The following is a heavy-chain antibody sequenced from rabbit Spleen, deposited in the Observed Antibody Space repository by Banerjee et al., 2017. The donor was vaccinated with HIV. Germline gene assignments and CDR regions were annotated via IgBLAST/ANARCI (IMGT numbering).Heavy chain of an antibody. Sequence: QSLEESGGDLVKPEGSLTLTCTASGFSFSGNYYICWVRQAPGKGLEWIACTHIRTDIAYYASWAKGRFTVSKTSSTTVTLQMTSLTAADTATYFCARAVYDSAWAFSLWGPGTLVTVS. J-gene: IGHJ4*01. D-gene: IGHD4-1*01. CDR3: ARAVYDSAWAFSL. CDR1: GFSFSGNYY. CDR2: THIRTDIA. V-gene: IGHV1S40*01.